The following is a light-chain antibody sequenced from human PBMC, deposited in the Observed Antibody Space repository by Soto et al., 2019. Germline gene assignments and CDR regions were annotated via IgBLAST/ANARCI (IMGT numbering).Light chain of an antibody. Sequence: EIVLTQSPATLSLSPGERATLSCRASQSVSSYLAWYQQKPGQAPRLLIYDASNRATGIPARFSGSGSGTDFTLTISSLEPEDFAVYYCQQRSNWPRVTFGPGNKVDIK. V-gene: IGKV3-11*01. CDR2: DAS. CDR3: QQRSNWPRVT. J-gene: IGKJ3*01. CDR1: QSVSSY.